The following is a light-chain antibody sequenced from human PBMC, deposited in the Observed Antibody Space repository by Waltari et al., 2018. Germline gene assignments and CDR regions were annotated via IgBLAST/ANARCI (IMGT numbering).Light chain of an antibody. J-gene: IGKJ5*01. CDR3: QQYNNWPPFT. CDR1: QSVSSS. V-gene: IGKV3-15*01. CDR2: GAS. Sequence: EILMTQSPATLSVYPGERATLSCRASQSVSSSLAWYQQKPGQAPRLLIYGASTRATGIPSRFSGSGSGTEFTLTISSLQSEDFAVYYCQQYNNWPPFTFGQGTRLEIK.